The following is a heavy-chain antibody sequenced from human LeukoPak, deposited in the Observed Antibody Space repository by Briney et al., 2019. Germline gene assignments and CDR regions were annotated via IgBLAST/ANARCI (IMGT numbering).Heavy chain of an antibody. J-gene: IGHJ4*02. CDR1: GFMFSTYA. Sequence: GGSLRLSCSASGFMFSTYAMHWVRQAPGKGLEFVSAISSNGGSTYYADSVKGRFTISRDNSKITLYLQMSSLRAEDTAVYYCVKEDGYCSSTSCSYFDYWGQGTLVTVSS. CDR3: VKEDGYCSSTSCSYFDY. V-gene: IGHV3-64D*06. CDR2: ISSNGGST. D-gene: IGHD2-2*01.